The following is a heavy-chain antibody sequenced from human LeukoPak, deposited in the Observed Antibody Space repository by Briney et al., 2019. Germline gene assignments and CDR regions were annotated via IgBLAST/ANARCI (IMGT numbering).Heavy chain of an antibody. CDR1: GFTFSSYW. CDR2: IKQDGSEK. D-gene: IGHD3-22*01. J-gene: IGHJ3*02. V-gene: IGHV3-7*01. CDR3: ARGTPSDYYDSGGDPRAAVAFDI. Sequence: PGGSLRLSCAASGFTFSSYWMSWVRQAPGKGLEWVAHIKQDGSEKYYVDSVKGRFTISRDNAKNSLYLQMNSLRAEDTAVYYCARGTPSDYYDSGGDPRAAVAFDIWGQGTMVTVSS.